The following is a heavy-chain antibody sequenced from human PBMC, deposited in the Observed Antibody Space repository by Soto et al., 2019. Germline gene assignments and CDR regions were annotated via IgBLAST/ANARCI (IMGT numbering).Heavy chain of an antibody. V-gene: IGHV4-34*01. Sequence: SETLSLTCSVSGGSLSGYYWTWIRQLPGKGLEWIGEVDHSGSTNYNPSLKSRVTISIATSENQFSLNLSSVTAADTAVYYCARPCRRSCWYNWFDPWGQGTLVTVSS. CDR3: ARPCRRSCWYNWFDP. CDR2: VDHSGST. J-gene: IGHJ5*02. CDR1: GGSLSGYY. D-gene: IGHD1-20*01.